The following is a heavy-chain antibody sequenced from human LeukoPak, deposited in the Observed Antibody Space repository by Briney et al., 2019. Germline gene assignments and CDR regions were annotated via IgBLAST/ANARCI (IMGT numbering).Heavy chain of an antibody. V-gene: IGHV3-23*01. CDR2: ISGSGGST. CDR3: AKDSDVYFYDSSGPAF. J-gene: IGHJ4*02. Sequence: GGSLRLSCAASGFTFSSYAMSWVRQAPGKGLEWVSAISGSGGSTYYADSVKGRFTTSRDNSKNTLYLQMNSLRAEDTAVYYCAKDSDVYFYDSSGPAFWGQGTLVTVSS. CDR1: GFTFSSYA. D-gene: IGHD3-22*01.